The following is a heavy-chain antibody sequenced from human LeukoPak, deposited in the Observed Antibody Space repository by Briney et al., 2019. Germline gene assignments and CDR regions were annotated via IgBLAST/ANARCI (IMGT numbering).Heavy chain of an antibody. CDR2: ISSSSSYI. J-gene: IGHJ3*02. CDR1: GFTFSSYS. Sequence: GGSLRLSCAASGFTFSSYSMNWVRQAPGKGLEWVSSISSSSSYIYYADSVKGRFTISRGNAKNSLYLQMNSLRAEDTAVYYCARDLYSYGFYAFDIWGQGTMVTASS. D-gene: IGHD5-18*01. V-gene: IGHV3-21*01. CDR3: ARDLYSYGFYAFDI.